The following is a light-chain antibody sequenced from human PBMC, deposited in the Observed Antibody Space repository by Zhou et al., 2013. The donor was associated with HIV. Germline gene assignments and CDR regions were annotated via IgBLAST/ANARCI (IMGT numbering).Light chain of an antibody. CDR2: HAS. CDR3: QQYTDWPIT. J-gene: IGKJ5*01. V-gene: IGKV3-11*01. CDR1: QTLSSF. Sequence: EIVLTQSPATLSLSPGERATLSCRASQTLSSFLAWYQQKSGQAPRLLIYHASTRATGIPARFSGSGSGTEFTLSISSLQPEDFAVYYCQQYTDWPITFGQGTRLEIK.